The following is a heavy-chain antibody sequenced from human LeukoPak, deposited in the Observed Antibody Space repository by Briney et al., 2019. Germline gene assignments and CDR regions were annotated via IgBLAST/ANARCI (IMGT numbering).Heavy chain of an antibody. CDR3: ARGYASTIGRGDFDY. V-gene: IGHV3-74*01. Sequence: HSGGSLRLSCTASGFTFSDYWMHWVRHAPGKGLVWVSRINTDGSSTTYADSVKGRFTISRDNAKNTLYLQMNSLRAEDTAVYYCARGYASTIGRGDFDYWGQGTLVTVSS. CDR1: GFTFSDYW. CDR2: INTDGSST. J-gene: IGHJ4*02. D-gene: IGHD5/OR15-5a*01.